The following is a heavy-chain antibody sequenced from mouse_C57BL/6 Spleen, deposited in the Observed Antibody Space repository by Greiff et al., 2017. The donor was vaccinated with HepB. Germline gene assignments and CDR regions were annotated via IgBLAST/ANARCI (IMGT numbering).Heavy chain of an antibody. V-gene: IGHV2-5*01. CDR2: IWRGGST. Sequence: QVQLQQSGPGLVQPSQRLSITCTVSGFSLTSYGVHWVRQSPGKGLEWLGVIWRGGSTDYNAAFMSRLSITKDNSKSQVFFKMNSLQADDTAIYYCATLYYDSPPWYFDVWGTGTTVTVSS. D-gene: IGHD2-4*01. J-gene: IGHJ1*03. CDR1: GFSLTSYG. CDR3: ATLYYDSPPWYFDV.